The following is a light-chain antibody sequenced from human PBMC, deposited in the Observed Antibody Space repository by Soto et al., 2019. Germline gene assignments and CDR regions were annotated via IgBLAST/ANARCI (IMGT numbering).Light chain of an antibody. CDR1: QSVSSSY. V-gene: IGKV3-20*01. J-gene: IGKJ1*01. CDR3: QRYNNWPQVS. Sequence: EIVLTQSPGTLSLSPGERATLSCRASQSVSSSYLAWYQQKPGQAPRLLIYGVSSRATGVSHRFSGSGSGTDFTLTISSLQSEDFAVYYCQRYNNWPQVSFGPGTKVDIK. CDR2: GVS.